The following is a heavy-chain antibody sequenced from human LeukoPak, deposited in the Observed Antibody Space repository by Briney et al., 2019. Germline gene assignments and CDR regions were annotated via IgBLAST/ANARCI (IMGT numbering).Heavy chain of an antibody. CDR1: GFTFSSYA. D-gene: IGHD1-1*01. J-gene: IGHJ4*02. CDR2: IISSGVTT. V-gene: IGHV3-23*01. CDR3: ATVGWVAGTTQQNFHY. Sequence: GGSLRLSCAASGFTFSSYAMSWVRQAPGKGLEWVATIISSGVTTNHAGSVTGGFTISRDNSKNKLYLQMNSLRVEDTAVYFCATVGWVAGTTQQNFHYWGPGTLVSVSS.